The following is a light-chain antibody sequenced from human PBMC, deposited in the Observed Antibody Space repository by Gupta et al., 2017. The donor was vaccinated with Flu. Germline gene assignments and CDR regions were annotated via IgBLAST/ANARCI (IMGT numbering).Light chain of an antibody. CDR3: QQYGSSPPYT. V-gene: IGKV3-20*01. CDR2: GAS. CDR1: QSISSSH. Sequence: EIVLTQSPGTLSLSPGERATLSCRASQSISSSHLAWYQQKPGQAPRLLIYGASSRATGIPDRFSGSGSGTDFTLTISRLEPGDFAVYYCQQYGSSPPYTFGQGTKLEIK. J-gene: IGKJ2*01.